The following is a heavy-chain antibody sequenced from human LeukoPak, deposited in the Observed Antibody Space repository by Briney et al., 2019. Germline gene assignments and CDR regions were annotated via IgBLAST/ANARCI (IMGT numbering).Heavy chain of an antibody. J-gene: IGHJ4*02. CDR2: IRSKAYGGTT. V-gene: IGHV3-49*04. D-gene: IGHD2-2*01. CDR3: TRAPGYCSSTSCQGDRYYFDY. Sequence: GGSLRLSCTASGFTFGDYAMSWVRQAPGKGLEWVGFIRSKAYGGTTEYAASVKGRFTISRDDSKSIAYLQMNSLKTEDTAVYYCTRAPGYCSSTSCQGDRYYFDYWGQGNLVTVSS. CDR1: GFTFGDYA.